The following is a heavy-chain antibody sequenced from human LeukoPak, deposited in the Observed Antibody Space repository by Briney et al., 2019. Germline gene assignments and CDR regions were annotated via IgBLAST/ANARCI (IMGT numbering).Heavy chain of an antibody. V-gene: IGHV1-69*13. J-gene: IGHJ4*02. Sequence: ASVKVSCKASGGTFSSYAFSWVRQAPGQGLEWMGGIIPIFGTANYAQKFQGRVTITADESTSTAYMELSSLRSEDTAVYYCARGLVRDCSGGSCYTRDYWGQGTLVTVSS. CDR2: IIPIFGTA. CDR1: GGTFSSYA. CDR3: ARGLVRDCSGGSCYTRDY. D-gene: IGHD2-15*01.